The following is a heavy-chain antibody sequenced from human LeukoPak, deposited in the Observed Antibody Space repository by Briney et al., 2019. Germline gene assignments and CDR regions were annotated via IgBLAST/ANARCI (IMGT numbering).Heavy chain of an antibody. CDR3: ARMVVGTAMVFDY. Sequence: SETLSLTCTVSGGSISSYYWSWLRQPPGKGLEGIGYIYYSGSTNYNPSLKSRVTISVHTSNNQFSLKLSYVTGADTAVYYCARMVVGTAMVFDYWGQGTLVTVSS. J-gene: IGHJ4*02. D-gene: IGHD5-18*01. V-gene: IGHV4-59*01. CDR1: GGSISSYY. CDR2: IYYSGST.